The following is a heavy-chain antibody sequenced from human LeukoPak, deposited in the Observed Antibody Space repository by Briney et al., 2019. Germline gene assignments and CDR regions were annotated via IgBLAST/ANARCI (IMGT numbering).Heavy chain of an antibody. J-gene: IGHJ6*03. V-gene: IGHV1-69*13. CDR2: IIPIFGTA. D-gene: IGHD4-23*01. CDR3: ARSGTTVVTRLYYYMDV. Sequence: SVKVSCKASGGTFSSYAISWVRQAPGQGLEWMGGIIPIFGTANYAQKFQGRVTITADESTSTAYMELSSLRSEDTAVYYCARSGTTVVTRLYYYMDVWGKGTTVTVSS. CDR1: GGTFSSYA.